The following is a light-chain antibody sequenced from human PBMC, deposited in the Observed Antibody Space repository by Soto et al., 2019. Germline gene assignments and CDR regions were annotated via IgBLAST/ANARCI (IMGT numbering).Light chain of an antibody. J-gene: IGKJ1*01. CDR2: GAS. CDR3: QQYDSSPWA. V-gene: IGKV3-20*01. CDR1: QSVTNSF. Sequence: EIVLAQSPGTLSLSPGERATLSCRASQSVTNSFLAWYQQKPGQAPRLLIYGASGRATGIPDRFTGSGSGTDFTLTISRLEPEDFAVYYCQQYDSSPWAFGQGTKVDIK.